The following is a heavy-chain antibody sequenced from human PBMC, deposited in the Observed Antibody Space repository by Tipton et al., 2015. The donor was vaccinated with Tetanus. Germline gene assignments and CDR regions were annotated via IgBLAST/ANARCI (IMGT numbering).Heavy chain of an antibody. D-gene: IGHD2-21*02. CDR1: GFTFSSYG. J-gene: IGHJ4*02. CDR3: ARESYCGGDCYYRLDY. CDR2: IWYDGSNK. V-gene: IGHV3-33*01. Sequence: SGFTFSSYGMHWVRQAPGKGLEWVAVIWYDGSNKYYADSVKGRFTISRDNSKNTLYLQMNSLRAEDTAVYYCARESYCGGDCYYRLDYWGQGTPVTVSS.